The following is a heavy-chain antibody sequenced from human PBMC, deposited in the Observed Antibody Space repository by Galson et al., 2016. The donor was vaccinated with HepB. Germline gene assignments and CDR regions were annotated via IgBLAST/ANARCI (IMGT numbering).Heavy chain of an antibody. CDR3: VELSVV. J-gene: IGHJ4*02. V-gene: IGHV3-23*01. CDR1: GFFFSGRA. CDR2: INRYGATT. Sequence: SLRLSCAASGFFFSGRAMSWVRQAPGKGLEWVSGINRYGATTGYAASVKGRFTISRDNSNNTLYLQMNSLTTEDTAVYYCVELSVVWGQGTLVTVSS. D-gene: IGHD1-7*01.